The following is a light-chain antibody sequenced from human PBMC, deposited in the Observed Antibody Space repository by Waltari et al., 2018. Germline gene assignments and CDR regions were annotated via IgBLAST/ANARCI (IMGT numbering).Light chain of an antibody. V-gene: IGKV3-15*01. CDR1: QSVGSN. CDR3: QHYNIWPPGYT. CDR2: GAS. Sequence: EMVMMQSPATLSVSPGERATLSCRASQSVGSNVAWYQRKPGQAPRRLIYGASTRATVIPARFSGSGSGTEFTLTISSLQSEDFAVYYCQHYNIWPPGYTFGQGTKLEIK. J-gene: IGKJ2*01.